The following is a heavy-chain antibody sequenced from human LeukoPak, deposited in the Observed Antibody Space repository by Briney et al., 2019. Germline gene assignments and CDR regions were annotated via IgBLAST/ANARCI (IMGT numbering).Heavy chain of an antibody. Sequence: PGRSLRLSCAASGFTFSSYAMHWARQTPGKGLEWVTLISYDGSDKYYADSVKGRFRISRDNSKNTLYLQMNSLGAEDTAVYYWAILRSGSGTFYNDYWGQGTLVTVSS. D-gene: IGHD3-10*01. CDR2: ISYDGSDK. V-gene: IGHV3-30*04. CDR3: AILRSGSGTFYNDY. J-gene: IGHJ4*02. CDR1: GFTFSSYA.